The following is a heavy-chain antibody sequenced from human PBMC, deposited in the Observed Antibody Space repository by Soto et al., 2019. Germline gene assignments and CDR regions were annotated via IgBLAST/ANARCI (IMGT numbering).Heavy chain of an antibody. CDR3: ARGGYSSSPLDY. CDR1: GGSISSYD. V-gene: IGHV4-59*01. J-gene: IGHJ4*02. CDR2: IYYSGST. D-gene: IGHD6-13*01. Sequence: ETLSITWPVSGGSISSYDWSWIRQPPGKGLEWIGYIYYSGSTNYNPSLKSRVTISVDTSKNQFSLKLSSVTAADTAVYYCARGGYSSSPLDYWGQGNLVTV.